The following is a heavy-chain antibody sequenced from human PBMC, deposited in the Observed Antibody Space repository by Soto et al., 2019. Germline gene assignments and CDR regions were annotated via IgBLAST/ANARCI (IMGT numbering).Heavy chain of an antibody. CDR2: IKHDGSER. CDR1: EFTFSSYY. J-gene: IGHJ4*02. V-gene: IGHV3-7*05. Sequence: EVQLVESGGGLVQPGGSLTLSCAASEFTFSSYYMSWVRQAPGKGLEWVANIKHDGSERDYLDSVKGRLTISRDNAKNSLYLQMHNPRADDTAVYFCARDPAPSSDRHCCNLWGQGTLVTVSS. D-gene: IGHD2-15*01. CDR3: ARDPAPSSDRHCCNL.